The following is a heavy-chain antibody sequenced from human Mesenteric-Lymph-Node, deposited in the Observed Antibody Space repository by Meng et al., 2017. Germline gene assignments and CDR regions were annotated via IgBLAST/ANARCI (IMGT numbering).Heavy chain of an antibody. D-gene: IGHD2-2*01. Sequence: GGSLRLSCAASGFTFSSYAMSWVRQAPGKGLEWVSAISGSGGSTYYADSVKGRFTIARDNSKNTLYLQMNSLRAEDTAVYYCARESERTRSTSVVYYYYGMDVWGQGTTVTVSS. CDR1: GFTFSSYA. CDR2: ISGSGGST. CDR3: ARESERTRSTSVVYYYYGMDV. J-gene: IGHJ6*02. V-gene: IGHV3-23*01.